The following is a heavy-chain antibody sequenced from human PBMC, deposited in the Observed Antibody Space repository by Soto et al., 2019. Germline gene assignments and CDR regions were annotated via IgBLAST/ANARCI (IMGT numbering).Heavy chain of an antibody. V-gene: IGHV3-23*01. CDR3: AKRREGGYYIFDY. CDR2: ISGSGEST. J-gene: IGHJ4*02. Sequence: GSLRLSCAASGFTFRSFAMSWVRQAPGKGLEWVSSISGSGESTYYADSVKGRLSISRDNSKNTLYLQMNSLRAEDTAVYYCAKRREGGYYIFDYWGQGTPVTVSS. CDR1: GFTFRSFA. D-gene: IGHD3-10*01.